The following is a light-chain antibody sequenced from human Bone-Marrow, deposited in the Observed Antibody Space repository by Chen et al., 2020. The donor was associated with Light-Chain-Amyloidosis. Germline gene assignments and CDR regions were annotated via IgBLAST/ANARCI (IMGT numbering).Light chain of an antibody. Sequence: SYELTQPPSASVAPGQTSRITCSGDALPKPYVYWFQQKPGQAPVLVMYKDNERPSGIPERFSGSSSGTTVKLTSSRVQTEDEADYYCQSTDSTATDGVFGGGTQLTVL. J-gene: IGLJ3*02. CDR2: KDN. V-gene: IGLV3-25*03. CDR3: QSTDSTATDGV. CDR1: ALPKPY.